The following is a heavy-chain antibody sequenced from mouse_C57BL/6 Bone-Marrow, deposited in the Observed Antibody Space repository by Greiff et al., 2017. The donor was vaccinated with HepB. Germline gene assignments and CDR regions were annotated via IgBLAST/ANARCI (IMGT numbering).Heavy chain of an antibody. CDR3: ARRGDYYGSSYGYFDV. V-gene: IGHV2-2*01. J-gene: IGHJ1*03. Sequence: QVQLKESGPGLVQPSQSLSITCTVSGFSLTSYGVHWVRQSPGKGLEWLGVIWSGGSTDYNAAFISRLSISKDNSKSQVFFKMNSLQADDTAIYYCARRGDYYGSSYGYFDVWGTGTTVTVSS. D-gene: IGHD1-1*01. CDR2: IWSGGST. CDR1: GFSLTSYG.